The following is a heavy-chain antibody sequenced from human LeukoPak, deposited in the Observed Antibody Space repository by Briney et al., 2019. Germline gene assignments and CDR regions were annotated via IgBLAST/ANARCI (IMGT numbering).Heavy chain of an antibody. J-gene: IGHJ4*02. CDR2: IYYSGST. Sequence: SETLSLTCTVSGGSISSHYWSWIRQPPGKGLEWIGYIYYSGSTNYNPSLKSRVTISVDTSKNQFSPKLSSVTAADTAVYYCARACSSSSKIFDYWGQGTLVTVSS. CDR1: GGSISSHY. CDR3: ARACSSSSKIFDY. D-gene: IGHD6-6*01. V-gene: IGHV4-59*11.